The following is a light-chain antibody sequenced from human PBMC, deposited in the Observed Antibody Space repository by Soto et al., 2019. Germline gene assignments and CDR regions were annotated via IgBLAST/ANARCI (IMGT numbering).Light chain of an antibody. J-gene: IGKJ1*01. V-gene: IGKV3-15*01. CDR3: QHFNTCPLL. CDR1: QNVNNR. CDR2: GAF. Sequence: EIVMTQSPAMLSVSPGERATLSCRASQNVNNRLAWYQQKAGQPPRLLIYGAFTRATGIPARFNGSGSGTEFTLTISSRQSEDFAVYYCQHFNTCPLLFGQGTKVEIK.